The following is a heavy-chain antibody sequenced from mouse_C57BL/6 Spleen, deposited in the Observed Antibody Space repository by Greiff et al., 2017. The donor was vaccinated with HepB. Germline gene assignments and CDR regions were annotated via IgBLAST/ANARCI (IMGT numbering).Heavy chain of an antibody. V-gene: IGHV1-76*01. J-gene: IGHJ3*01. CDR3: ARSGYDYDF. Sequence: QVQLQQSGAELVRPGASVKLSCKASGYTFTDYYINWVKQRPGQGLEWIARIYPGSGNTYYNEKFKGKATLTAEKSSSTAYMQLSSLTSEDSAVYFCARSGYDYDFWGQGTLVTVSA. CDR2: IYPGSGNT. D-gene: IGHD2-4*01. CDR1: GYTFTDYY.